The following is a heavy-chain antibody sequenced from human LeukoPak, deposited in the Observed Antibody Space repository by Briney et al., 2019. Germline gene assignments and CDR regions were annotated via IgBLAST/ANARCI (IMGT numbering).Heavy chain of an antibody. J-gene: IGHJ6*02. CDR1: GGSFSGYY. D-gene: IGHD6-19*01. Sequence: PSETLSLTCAVYGGSFSGYYWSWIRQPPGKGLEWIGEINHSGSTNYNPSLKSRVTISVDTSKNQFSLKLSSVTAADTAVYYCARGPWQWLTALYYGMDVWGQGTTVTVSS. CDR2: INHSGST. CDR3: ARGPWQWLTALYYGMDV. V-gene: IGHV4-34*01.